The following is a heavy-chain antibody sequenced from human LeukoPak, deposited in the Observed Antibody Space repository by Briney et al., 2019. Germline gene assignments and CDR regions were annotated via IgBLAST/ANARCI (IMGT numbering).Heavy chain of an antibody. Sequence: GGSLRLSCAASGFTFSSYWMTWVRQAPGKGLEWVANINQDGGEKYYVDSVKGRFTISRDNAKNTLYLQMNSLRAEDTAVYYCARNHDYYFGMDVWGQGTTVTVSS. V-gene: IGHV3-7*01. CDR3: ARNHDYYFGMDV. CDR1: GFTFSSYW. D-gene: IGHD1-14*01. CDR2: INQDGGEK. J-gene: IGHJ6*02.